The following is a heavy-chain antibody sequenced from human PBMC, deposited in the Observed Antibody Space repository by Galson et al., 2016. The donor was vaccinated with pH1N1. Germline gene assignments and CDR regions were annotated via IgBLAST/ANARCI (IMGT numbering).Heavy chain of an antibody. CDR2: IYPSDSDT. D-gene: IGHD3-10*01. CDR3: ARGSGTMVPGVFLYYYYGMDV. J-gene: IGHJ6*02. CDR1: GYSFTSYW. V-gene: IGHV5-51*01. Sequence: QSGAEVKKPGESLKISCKGSGYSFTSYWIGWVRQMPGKGLEWMGIIYPSDSDTRYSPSFQGQVTISADKSISTAYLQWSSLKASDTAMYYCARGSGTMVPGVFLYYYYGMDVWGQGTTVTVSS.